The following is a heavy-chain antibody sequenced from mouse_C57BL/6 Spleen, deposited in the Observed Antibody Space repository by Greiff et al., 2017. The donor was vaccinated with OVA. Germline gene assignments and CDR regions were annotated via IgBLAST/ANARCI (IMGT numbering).Heavy chain of an antibody. D-gene: IGHD2-1*01. Sequence: EVKVVESGGGLVQPGGSLKLSCAASGFTFSDYYMYWVRQTPEKRLEWVAYISNGGGSTYYPDTVKGRFTISRDNAKNTLYLQMSRLKSEDTAMYYCARDGNYQAWFAYWGQGTLVTVSA. CDR1: GFTFSDYY. CDR3: ARDGNYQAWFAY. J-gene: IGHJ3*01. CDR2: ISNGGGST. V-gene: IGHV5-12*01.